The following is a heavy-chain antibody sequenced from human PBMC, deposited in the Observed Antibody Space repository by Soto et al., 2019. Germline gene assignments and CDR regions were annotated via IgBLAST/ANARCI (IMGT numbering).Heavy chain of an antibody. D-gene: IGHD2-2*03. CDR2: INPDGIRT. CDR3: ARVRGDWILFDY. V-gene: IGHV3-74*01. Sequence: GRSMRLSCAVSGLTICKHSLHRFSQAPGRGLVWVSRINPDGIRTSYADSVKGRFTISRDNAKNTLYLQMNSLRAEDTAVYYCARVRGDWILFDYWGQGTLVTVSS. J-gene: IGHJ4*02. CDR1: GLTICKHS.